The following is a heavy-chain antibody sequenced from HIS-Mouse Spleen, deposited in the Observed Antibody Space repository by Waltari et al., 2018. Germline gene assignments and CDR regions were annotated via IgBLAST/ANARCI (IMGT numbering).Heavy chain of an antibody. Sequence: QLQLQESGPGLVKPSETLSLTCTVSGGSISSSSYYWGWIRQPPGKVLEWIGSIYYSGSPSYNPSLKSRGTIPLDTSKNQFSLKLSSVTAAGPAVYYFARNLNWGDRYWYFDLWGRGTLVTVSS. D-gene: IGHD7-27*01. V-gene: IGHV4-39*07. CDR1: GGSISSSSYY. CDR3: ARNLNWGDRYWYFDL. J-gene: IGHJ2*01. CDR2: IYYSGSP.